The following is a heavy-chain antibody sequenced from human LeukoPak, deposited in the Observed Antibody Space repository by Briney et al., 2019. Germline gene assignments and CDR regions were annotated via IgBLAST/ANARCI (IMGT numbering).Heavy chain of an antibody. D-gene: IGHD3-10*01. Sequence: GGSLRLSCVVSGFTFRDYSMIWVRQAPGKGLQWVANMKKDGSETKYGDFVKGRFTISRDNVKNSLYLQMNSLRAEDTAVYYCGRHRSGSGTYFIDYWGQGTLVSVSS. CDR2: MKKDGSET. V-gene: IGHV3-7*01. CDR1: GFTFRDYS. CDR3: GRHRSGSGTYFIDY. J-gene: IGHJ4*02.